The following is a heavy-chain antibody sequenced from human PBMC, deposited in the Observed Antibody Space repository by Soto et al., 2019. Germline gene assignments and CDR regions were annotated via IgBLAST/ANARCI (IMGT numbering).Heavy chain of an antibody. V-gene: IGHV1-2*04. CDR1: GYTFTGYY. Sequence: WASVKVSCKATGYTFTGYYLHWVRQAPGQGLEWMGWINPNSGGTNYAQKFQGWVTMTRDTSISTAYMELSRLRSDDTAVYYCATGSWHYDILTGFIFPGGMDVWGQGTTVTVSS. CDR3: ATGSWHYDILTGFIFPGGMDV. CDR2: INPNSGGT. J-gene: IGHJ6*02. D-gene: IGHD3-9*01.